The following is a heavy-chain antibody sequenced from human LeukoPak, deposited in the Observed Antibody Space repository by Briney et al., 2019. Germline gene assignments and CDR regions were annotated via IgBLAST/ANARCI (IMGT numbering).Heavy chain of an antibody. V-gene: IGHV3-74*01. J-gene: IGHJ4*02. CDR2: INSDGSST. D-gene: IGHD5-24*01. CDR1: GFTFSSYW. Sequence: GGSLRLSCAASGFTFSSYWMHWVRQAPGKGLVWVSRINSDGSSTSYADSVKGRFTISRDNAKNTLYLQMNSLRAEDTAVYYCARAHFNSSPLVEMATMIDYWGQGTLVTVSS. CDR3: ARAHFNSSPLVEMATMIDY.